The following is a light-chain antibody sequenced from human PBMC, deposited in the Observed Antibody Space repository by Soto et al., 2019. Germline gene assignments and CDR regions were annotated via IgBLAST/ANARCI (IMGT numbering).Light chain of an antibody. CDR3: AAWDDSLSGWV. V-gene: IGLV1-44*01. CDR2: SNN. J-gene: IGLJ3*02. Sequence: QSVLTQPPSASGTPGQRVTISCSGTNSNIGSNAVNWYQQLPGTAPKLLIYSNNQRPSGVPDRFSDSKSGTSASLAISGLQSEDEADYYCAAWDDSLSGWVFGGGTKLTVL. CDR1: NSNIGSNA.